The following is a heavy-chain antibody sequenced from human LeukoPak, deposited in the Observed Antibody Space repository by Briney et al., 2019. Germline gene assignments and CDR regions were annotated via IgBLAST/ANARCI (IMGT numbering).Heavy chain of an antibody. CDR1: GFIFSNSW. Sequence: GGSLRLSCTASGFIFSNSWMSWVRQAPGRGLEWVANIKPDGSVKIYVDSVEGRFSISRDNAKNSLYLQMNSLRVEDTAVYYCTRVLYSSGWYGDHYWGQGTLVTVS. CDR3: TRVLYSSGWYGDHY. V-gene: IGHV3-7*01. J-gene: IGHJ4*02. D-gene: IGHD6-19*01. CDR2: IKPDGSVK.